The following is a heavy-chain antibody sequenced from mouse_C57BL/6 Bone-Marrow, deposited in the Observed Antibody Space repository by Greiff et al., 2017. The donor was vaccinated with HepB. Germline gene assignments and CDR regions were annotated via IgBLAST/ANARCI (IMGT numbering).Heavy chain of an antibody. D-gene: IGHD1-1*01. CDR2: IHPNSGST. CDR1: GYTFTSYW. CDR3: ARSGRLLRFLFAY. J-gene: IGHJ3*01. V-gene: IGHV1-64*01. Sequence: QVQLQQPGAELVKPGASVKLSCKASGYTFTSYWMHWVKQRPGQGLEWIGMIHPNSGSTNYNEKFKSKATLTVDKSSSTAYMQLSSLTSEDSAVYYCARSGRLLRFLFAYWGQGTLVTVSA.